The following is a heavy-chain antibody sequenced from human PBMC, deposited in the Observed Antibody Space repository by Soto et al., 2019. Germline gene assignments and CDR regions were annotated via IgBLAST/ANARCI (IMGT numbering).Heavy chain of an antibody. D-gene: IGHD2-21*02. CDR1: GFTFSSYW. V-gene: IGHV3-15*01. CDR2: IKSKTDGGTA. J-gene: IGHJ4*02. CDR3: TTLDCAWPVDY. Sequence: PGGSLRLSCAASGFTFSSYWMNWVRQAPGKGLEWVAHIKSKTDGGTAGYAAPVKGRFTISRDDSKNTLYLQMNSLKTEDTAVYYCTTLDCAWPVDYWGQGTLVTVSS.